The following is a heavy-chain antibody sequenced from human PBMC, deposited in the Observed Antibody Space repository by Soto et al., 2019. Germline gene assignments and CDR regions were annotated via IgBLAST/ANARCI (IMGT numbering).Heavy chain of an antibody. V-gene: IGHV3-33*01. J-gene: IGHJ4*02. Sequence: QVQLVESGGGVVQPGRSLRLSCAASGFTFSSYGMHWVRQAPGKGLEWVAVIWYDGSNKYYADSVKGRFTISRDNSKNTLYLQMNSLRAEDTAVYYCARDRSYYDSSGYVLADYWGQGTLVTVSS. D-gene: IGHD3-22*01. CDR1: GFTFSSYG. CDR2: IWYDGSNK. CDR3: ARDRSYYDSSGYVLADY.